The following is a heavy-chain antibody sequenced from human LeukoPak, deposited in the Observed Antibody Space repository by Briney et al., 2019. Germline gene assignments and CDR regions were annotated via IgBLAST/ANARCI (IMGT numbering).Heavy chain of an antibody. V-gene: IGHV3-48*01. CDR1: GFTFSSYN. CDR2: IGSSSLTI. CDR3: ARRVSGSYGFDY. Sequence: GGSLRLSCAASGFTFSSYNMNWVRQAPGKGLEWVSYIGSSSLTINYADSVKGRFTISRDNARNSLYLQMNSLRAEDTAVYFCARRVSGSYGFDYWGQGTLVTVSS. J-gene: IGHJ4*02. D-gene: IGHD1-26*01.